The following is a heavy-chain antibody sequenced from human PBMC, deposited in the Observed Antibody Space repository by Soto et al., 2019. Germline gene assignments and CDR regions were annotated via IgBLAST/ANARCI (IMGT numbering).Heavy chain of an antibody. Sequence: GGSLRLSCAASGLTFSSYWMHWVRQAPGKGLVWVSRISTDGSVTTYADSVKGRFTISRDNAKNTLYLQMNSLRTEDTAIYYCVRDFQWAFDYWGQGTLVTVSS. J-gene: IGHJ4*02. V-gene: IGHV3-74*01. D-gene: IGHD1-26*01. CDR3: VRDFQWAFDY. CDR1: GLTFSSYW. CDR2: ISTDGSVT.